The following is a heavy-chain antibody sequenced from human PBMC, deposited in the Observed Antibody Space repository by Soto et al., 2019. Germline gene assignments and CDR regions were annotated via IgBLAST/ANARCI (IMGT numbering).Heavy chain of an antibody. CDR2: ISSNGRST. Sequence: GGSLRLSCSASGFTFSNYAMHWVRQAPGRGLEYVSTISSNGRSTYYAESVKGRFTISRDNSKSTLYLQVSSLRTEDTAVYYCVKGRYYSYTDYYDDYDSWGQGTLVTVSS. CDR1: GFTFSNYA. J-gene: IGHJ4*02. CDR3: VKGRYYSYTDYYDDYDS. V-gene: IGHV3-64D*06. D-gene: IGHD3-16*02.